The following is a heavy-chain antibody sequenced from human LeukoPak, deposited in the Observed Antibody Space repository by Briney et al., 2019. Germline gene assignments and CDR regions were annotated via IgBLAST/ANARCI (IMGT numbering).Heavy chain of an antibody. CDR2: INHSGST. J-gene: IGHJ4*02. D-gene: IGHD4-17*01. CDR1: GGSFSGYY. V-gene: IGHV4-34*01. Sequence: SETLSLTCAVYGGSFSGYYWSWIRQPPGKGLEWIGEINHSGSTTYNPSLKSRVTISVDTSKNQFSLKLSSVTAADTAVYYCARANYGDYPIDYWGQGTLVTVSS. CDR3: ARANYGDYPIDY.